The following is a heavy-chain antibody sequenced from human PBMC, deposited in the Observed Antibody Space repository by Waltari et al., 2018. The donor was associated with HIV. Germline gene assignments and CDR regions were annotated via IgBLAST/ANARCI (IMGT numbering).Heavy chain of an antibody. J-gene: IGHJ4*02. Sequence: QLHLQESGPGLVKPSETLSLTCSVSGASISSSSYYWAWIHQPPGKGLEWIGAIYYSGTAYYNPSVKSRVSASLDASKNELSLKLTSVTATDTALYYCARLRFHSLYYFDSWGPGILVTVSS. CDR1: GASISSSSYY. CDR2: IYYSGTA. CDR3: ARLRFHSLYYFDS. D-gene: IGHD3-16*01. V-gene: IGHV4-39*01.